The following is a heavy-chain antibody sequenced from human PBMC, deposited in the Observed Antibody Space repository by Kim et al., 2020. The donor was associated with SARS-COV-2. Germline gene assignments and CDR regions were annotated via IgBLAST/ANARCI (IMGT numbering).Heavy chain of an antibody. CDR3: AKEYDSVPQSSYSI. D-gene: IGHD3-22*01. Sequence: GGSLRLSCAASGFRFSDYSMSWVRQAPGKGLEWVSFIRPRGGAASYADSIKGRFTVSRDDSMNTLYLQMSGLRAEATAVYYCAKEYDSVPQSSYSIWRQGILVTVSA. CDR1: GFRFSDYS. CDR2: IRPRGGAA. J-gene: IGHJ1*01. V-gene: IGHV3-23*01.